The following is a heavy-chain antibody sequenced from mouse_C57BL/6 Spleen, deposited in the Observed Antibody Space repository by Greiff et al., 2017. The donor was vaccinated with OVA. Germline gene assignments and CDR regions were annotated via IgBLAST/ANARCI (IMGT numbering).Heavy chain of an antibody. Sequence: QVQLKQSGAELVKPGASVKISCKASGYAFSSYWMNWVKQRPGKGLEWIGQIYPGDGDTNYNGKFKGKATLTADKSSSTAYMQLSSLTSEDSAVYFCARGVITTVVTPYFDVWGTGTTVTVSS. J-gene: IGHJ1*03. CDR1: GYAFSSYW. V-gene: IGHV1-80*01. D-gene: IGHD1-1*01. CDR2: IYPGDGDT. CDR3: ARGVITTVVTPYFDV.